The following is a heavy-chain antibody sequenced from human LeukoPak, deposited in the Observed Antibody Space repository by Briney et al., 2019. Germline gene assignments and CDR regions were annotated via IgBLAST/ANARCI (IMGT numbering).Heavy chain of an antibody. CDR1: GFTFSTYA. CDR3: AKGRALEVVAAFNY. D-gene: IGHD2-15*01. V-gene: IGHV3-23*01. Sequence: GGSLRLSCAASGFTFSTYAMSWVRQAPGKGLEWVSGISFSGGSTHYAESVKGRFTISRDNSKNTLSLQMNTLRTDDTAVYYCAKGRALEVVAAFNYWGQGTVVTVSS. J-gene: IGHJ4*02. CDR2: ISFSGGST.